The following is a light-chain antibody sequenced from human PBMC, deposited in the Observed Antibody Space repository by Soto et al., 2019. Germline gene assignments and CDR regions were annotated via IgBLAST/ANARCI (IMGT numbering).Light chain of an antibody. CDR2: AAD. Sequence: EILLTQSPGTLSLSPSETATLSCRASQGVRYNYLAWYQQRPGQPPRLLLYAADSRASGIPDGFSGIVSGTAFTLTHHGLEPEDLAVDLWLRYGTSPITLGGGNKVEI. J-gene: IGKJ4*01. CDR1: QGVRYNY. V-gene: IGKV3-20*01. CDR3: LRYGTSPIT.